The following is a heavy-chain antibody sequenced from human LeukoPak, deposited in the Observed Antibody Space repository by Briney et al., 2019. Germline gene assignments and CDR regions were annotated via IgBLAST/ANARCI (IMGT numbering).Heavy chain of an antibody. CDR1: GFTFSSYA. CDR2: ISYDGSNK. V-gene: IGHV3-30-3*01. Sequence: GGSLRLSCAASGFTFSSYAMHWVRQAPGKGLEWVAIISYDGSNKFFADSVKGRFTISRDNSKNTLYLQMNNLRPEDTAVYYCARDYFPVEYSSSSGRGWFDPWGQGALVTVSS. D-gene: IGHD6-6*01. CDR3: ARDYFPVEYSSSSGRGWFDP. J-gene: IGHJ5*02.